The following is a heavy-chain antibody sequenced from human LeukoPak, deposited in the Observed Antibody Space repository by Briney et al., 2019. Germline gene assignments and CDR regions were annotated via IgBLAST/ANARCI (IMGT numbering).Heavy chain of an antibody. V-gene: IGHV3-48*03. CDR2: ISGRGDTI. CDR3: ARDYCSSTSCYAHYFDY. J-gene: IGHJ4*02. D-gene: IGHD2-2*01. CDR1: GFTFSNYE. Sequence: GGSLRLSCAASGFTFSNYEMNWVRQAPGKGLEWVAYISGRGDTIYYADSVKGRFTISRDNSKNSLYLQMNSLRAEDTAVYYCARDYCSSTSCYAHYFDYWGQGTLVTVSS.